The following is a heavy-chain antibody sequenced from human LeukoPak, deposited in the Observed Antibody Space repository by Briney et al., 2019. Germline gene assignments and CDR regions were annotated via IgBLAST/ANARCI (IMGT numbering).Heavy chain of an antibody. CDR3: AKSGPYSSSPTPNLYYFDY. Sequence: GGSLRLSCAASGFTFSIYGIHWVRQAPGKGLEWVAFILYDGSNKYYADSVKGRFTISRDNSKNTLYLQMNSLRAEDTAVYYCAKSGPYSSSPTPNLYYFDYWGQGTLVTVSS. J-gene: IGHJ4*02. CDR2: ILYDGSNK. CDR1: GFTFSIYG. D-gene: IGHD6-13*01. V-gene: IGHV3-30*02.